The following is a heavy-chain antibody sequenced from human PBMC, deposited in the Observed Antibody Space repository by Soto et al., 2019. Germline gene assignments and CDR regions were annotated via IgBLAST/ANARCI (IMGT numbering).Heavy chain of an antibody. CDR2: IYSSGNT. Sequence: GGSLRLSCAASGFIVSSNYMNWVRQAPGKGLEWASVIYSSGNTYYADSVKGRFTISRDKYKTTVYLQMNSLRAEDTAVYYCAKNRSPYGMDVWGQGTTVTVSS. J-gene: IGHJ6*02. V-gene: IGHV3-53*01. CDR3: AKNRSPYGMDV. CDR1: GFIVSSNY.